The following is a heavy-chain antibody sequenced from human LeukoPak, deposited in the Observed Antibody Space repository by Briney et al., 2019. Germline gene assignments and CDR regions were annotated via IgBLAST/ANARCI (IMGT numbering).Heavy chain of an antibody. CDR2: MSPNSGNT. CDR3: ARGVTRGVDY. V-gene: IGHV1-8*01. CDR1: GYTFNSYD. D-gene: IGHD2-2*01. Sequence: GASVKVSCKASGYTFNSYDINWVRQTTGQGLEWMGWMSPNSGNTGYAQKFQGRVTMTRNPSITTAYMELSSLISEDTAVYYCARGVTRGVDYWGQGTLVTVSS. J-gene: IGHJ4*02.